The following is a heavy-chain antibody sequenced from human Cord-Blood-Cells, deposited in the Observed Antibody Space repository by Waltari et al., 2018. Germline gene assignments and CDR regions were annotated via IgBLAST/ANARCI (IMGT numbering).Heavy chain of an antibody. Sequence: EVQLVESGGGLVQPAWSLRLSCAASGFTFSSYPMSWFRQAPGKGLEWVSAISGSGGSTYYADSVKGRFTISRDNSKNPLYLQMNSLRAEDTAVYYCAKDKAGVHAFDIWGQGTMVTVSS. D-gene: IGHD6-19*01. J-gene: IGHJ3*02. CDR2: ISGSGGST. CDR3: AKDKAGVHAFDI. V-gene: IGHV3-23*04. CDR1: GFTFSSYP.